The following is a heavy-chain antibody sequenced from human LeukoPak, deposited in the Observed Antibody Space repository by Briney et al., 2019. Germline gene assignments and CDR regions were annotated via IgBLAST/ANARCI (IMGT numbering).Heavy chain of an antibody. CDR3: AKDPYDILTGPDY. CDR1: GFTFDDYA. Sequence: GRSLRLSCAASGFTFDDYAMHWVRQAPGKGLEWVSGISWNSGSIGYADSVKGRFTISRDNAKNSLYLQMNSLRAEDTALYYCAKDPYDILTGPDYWGQGTLVTVSS. V-gene: IGHV3-9*01. J-gene: IGHJ4*02. D-gene: IGHD3-9*01. CDR2: ISWNSGSI.